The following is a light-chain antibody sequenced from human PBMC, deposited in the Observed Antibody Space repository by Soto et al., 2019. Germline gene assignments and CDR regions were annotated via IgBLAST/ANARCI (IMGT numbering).Light chain of an antibody. J-gene: IGKJ2*01. CDR2: GVS. CDR3: QQYDVPLFT. Sequence: EVVLTQSPGTLSLSPADRATLYCRASQSLTWNYLAWYQSKPGQPPRLLVYGVSARATGVPDRFSGSGSGTDFTLTISRLESEEFAVYYCQQYDVPLFTFGQGTKLEIK. V-gene: IGKV3-20*01. CDR1: QSLTWNY.